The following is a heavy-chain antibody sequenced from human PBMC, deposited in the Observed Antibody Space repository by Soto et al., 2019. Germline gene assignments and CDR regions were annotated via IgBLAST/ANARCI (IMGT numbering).Heavy chain of an antibody. CDR2: INHSGST. J-gene: IGHJ4*02. CDR1: GGSFSGYY. D-gene: IGHD2-8*02. CDR3: ARDKITGLFDY. V-gene: IGHV4-34*01. Sequence: AETLSLTWAVDGGSFSGYYWTWSRQPPGTGLEWIGEINHSGSTNYNPSLKSRVTISVDTSKNQFSLKLTSVTAADTAVYYCARDKITGLFDYWGQGTLVTVSS.